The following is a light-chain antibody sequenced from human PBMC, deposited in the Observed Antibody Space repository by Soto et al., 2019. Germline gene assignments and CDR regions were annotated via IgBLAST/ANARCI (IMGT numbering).Light chain of an antibody. CDR3: TSYTSTSTYV. CDR1: SSDVGAYNY. V-gene: IGLV2-14*01. CDR2: DVT. Sequence: QSALTQPASVSGPPGQSITISCTGTSSDVGAYNYVSWYQHHPGKAPRLVIYDVTNRPSGISDRFSGSKSGNTASLTISGLLDEDEADYYCTSYTSTSTYVFGTGTKLTVL. J-gene: IGLJ1*01.